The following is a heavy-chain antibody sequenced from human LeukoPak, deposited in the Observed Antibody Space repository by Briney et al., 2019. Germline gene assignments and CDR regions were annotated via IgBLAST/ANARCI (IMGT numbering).Heavy chain of an antibody. Sequence: GGSLRLSCEASGFTFSDYYMSWIRQAPGKGLEWVAVIWYDGSNKYYADSVKGRFTISRDNSKNTLYLQMNSLRAEDTAVYYCAREPKWFGELMPTYWGQGTLVTVSS. CDR2: IWYDGSNK. CDR1: GFTFSDYY. CDR3: AREPKWFGELMPTY. J-gene: IGHJ4*02. V-gene: IGHV3-33*08. D-gene: IGHD3-10*01.